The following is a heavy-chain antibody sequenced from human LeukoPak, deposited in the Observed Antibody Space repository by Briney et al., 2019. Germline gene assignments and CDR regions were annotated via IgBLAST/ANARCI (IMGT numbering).Heavy chain of an antibody. CDR2: ISAYNGNT. Sequence: ASVKVSCKASGYTFTSYGISWVRQAPGQGREWMGCISAYNGNTNYAQKLQGRVTMTTETSTSTAYMELTSLRSDDTAVYYCAREASTMRVAPTESFAIGGQGTMVTVAS. J-gene: IGHJ3*02. CDR1: GYTFTSYG. CDR3: AREASTMRVAPTESFAI. D-gene: IGHD3-22*01. V-gene: IGHV1-18*01.